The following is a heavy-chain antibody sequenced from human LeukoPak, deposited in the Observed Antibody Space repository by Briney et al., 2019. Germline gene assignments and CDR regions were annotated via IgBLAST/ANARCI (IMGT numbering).Heavy chain of an antibody. CDR2: VNPNSGNT. CDR3: ARVTVDIVATTLRDYYYGMDV. V-gene: IGHV1-8*01. CDR1: GYTFTSYD. D-gene: IGHD5-12*01. J-gene: IGHJ6*02. Sequence: ASVKVSCKASGYTFTSYDINWVRQATGQGLEWMGWVNPNSGNTGYAQKFQGRVTMTRNTTISTAYMELSSLRSEDTAVYYCARVTVDIVATTLRDYYYGMDVWGQGTTVTVSS.